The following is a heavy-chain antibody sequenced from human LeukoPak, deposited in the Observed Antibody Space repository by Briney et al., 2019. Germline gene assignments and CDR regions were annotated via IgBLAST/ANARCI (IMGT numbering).Heavy chain of an antibody. Sequence: PSETLSLTCTVSGGSISSGGYYWSWIRQHPGKGLEWIGRIYTSGSTNYNPSLKSRVTMSVDTSKNQFSLKLSSVTAADTAVYYCARDLPRSDVFDIWGQGTMVTVSS. CDR2: IYTSGST. J-gene: IGHJ3*02. CDR1: GGSISSGGYY. CDR3: ARDLPRSDVFDI. D-gene: IGHD5/OR15-5a*01. V-gene: IGHV4-61*02.